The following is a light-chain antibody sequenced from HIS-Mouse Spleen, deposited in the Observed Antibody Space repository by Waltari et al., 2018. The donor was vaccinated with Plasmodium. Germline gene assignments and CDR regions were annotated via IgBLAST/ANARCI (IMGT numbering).Light chain of an antibody. CDR2: GGS. CDR3: QQYGSSPYT. V-gene: IGKV3-20*01. Sequence: SCRASQSVRSSYLAWYHEKPGQASRLLIYGGSSRATGIPDRFSGSGSGTDFTLTISRLEPEDFAVYYCQQYGSSPYTFGQGTKLEIK. CDR1: QSVRSSY. J-gene: IGKJ2*01.